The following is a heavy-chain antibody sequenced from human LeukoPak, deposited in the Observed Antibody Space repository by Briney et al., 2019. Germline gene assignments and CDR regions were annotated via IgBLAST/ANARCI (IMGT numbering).Heavy chain of an antibody. J-gene: IGHJ5*02. V-gene: IGHV4-31*03. CDR1: GGSISSGGYY. CDR2: IYYSGST. D-gene: IGHD2-2*01. Sequence: SETLSLTCTVSGGSISSGGYYWSWIRQHLGKGLEWIGYIYYSGSTYYNPSLKSRVTISVDTSKNQFSLKLSSVTAADTAVYYCARADGGYCSSTSCYLDWFDPWGQGTLVTVSS. CDR3: ARADGGYCSSTSCYLDWFDP.